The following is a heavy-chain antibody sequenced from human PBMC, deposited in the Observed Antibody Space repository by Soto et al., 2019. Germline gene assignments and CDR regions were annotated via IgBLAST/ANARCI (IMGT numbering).Heavy chain of an antibody. CDR1: GGTFSSYA. CDR2: IIPIFGTA. Sequence: SVKVSCQASGGTFSSYAISWVRQAPGQGLEWMGGIIPIFGTANYAQKFQGRVTITADESTSTAYMELSSLRSEDTAVYYCARDLPYLGYCSGGSCYPLDYWGQGTLVTVSS. CDR3: ARDLPYLGYCSGGSCYPLDY. J-gene: IGHJ4*02. V-gene: IGHV1-69*13. D-gene: IGHD2-15*01.